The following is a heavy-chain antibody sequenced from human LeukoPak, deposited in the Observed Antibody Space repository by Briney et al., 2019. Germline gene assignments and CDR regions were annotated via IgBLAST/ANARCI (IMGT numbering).Heavy chain of an antibody. CDR2: INPSSGGT. CDR3: MREVGSINWYAY. CDR1: GYTFSDYY. V-gene: IGHV1-2*02. D-gene: IGHD6-13*01. J-gene: IGHJ5*01. Sequence: AASVKVSCKASGYTFSDYYMHWVRQAPGQGLEWIGWINPSSGGTKYAQKFQGRVTMTRDTSISTAYIEVSRLRSDDTAVYYCMREVGSINWYAYWGQGTLVTVSS.